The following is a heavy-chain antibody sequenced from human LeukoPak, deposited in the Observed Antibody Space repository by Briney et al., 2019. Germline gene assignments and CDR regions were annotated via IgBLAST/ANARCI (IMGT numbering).Heavy chain of an antibody. CDR2: IHYSEST. J-gene: IGHJ3*01. Sequence: SGTLSLTCTVSGGSVSSYTYYWSWIRQPPGKGLEWIGYIHYSESTNYNPSLKSRVTISVDTSKNHFYLRLSSVTAADTAVYYCARDRDYGDSGRAFDVWGQGTMVTVSS. CDR3: ARDRDYGDSGRAFDV. V-gene: IGHV4-61*03. CDR1: GGSVSSYTYY. D-gene: IGHD4-17*01.